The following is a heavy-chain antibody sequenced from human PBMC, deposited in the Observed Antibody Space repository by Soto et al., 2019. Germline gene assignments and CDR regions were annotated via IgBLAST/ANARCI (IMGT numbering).Heavy chain of an antibody. Sequence: GESLKISCKVSGYSFTSYWISWVRQMPGKGLEWMGRIDPSDSYTNYSPSFQGHVTISADKSISTAYLQWSSLKASDTAMYYCASSSSWPPGYYYYGMDVWGQGTTVTVSS. J-gene: IGHJ6*02. CDR3: ASSSSWPPGYYYYGMDV. CDR1: GYSFTSYW. V-gene: IGHV5-10-1*01. D-gene: IGHD6-13*01. CDR2: IDPSDSYT.